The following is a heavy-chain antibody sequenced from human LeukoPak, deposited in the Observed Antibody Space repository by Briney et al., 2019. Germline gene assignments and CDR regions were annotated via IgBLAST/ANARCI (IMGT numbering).Heavy chain of an antibody. CDR3: ARVKYSGSYYGVDY. V-gene: IGHV4-30-4*08. D-gene: IGHD1-26*01. J-gene: IGHJ4*02. Sequence: SETLPLTCIVSGDSISSADYYWSWIRQPPGKGLEWIGYIYYSGSTYYNPSLKSRVIISADTSKNQFSLKLSSVTAADTAVYYCARVKYSGSYYGVDYWGQGTLVTVSS. CDR2: IYYSGST. CDR1: GDSISSADYY.